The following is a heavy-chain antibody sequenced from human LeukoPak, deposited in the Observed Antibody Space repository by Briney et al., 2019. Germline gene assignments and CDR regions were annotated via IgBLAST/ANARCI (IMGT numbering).Heavy chain of an antibody. J-gene: IGHJ4*02. CDR2: FDPEDGET. CDR3: ATLSRYSGSRRRTYYFDY. V-gene: IGHV1-24*01. D-gene: IGHD1-26*01. Sequence: ASVKVSGKVSGYTLTELSMHLVRQAPGKGLEWMGGFDPEDGETIYAQKFQGRVTMTEDTSTDKAYMELSSLRSEDTAVYYRATLSRYSGSRRRTYYFDYWGQGTLVTVSS. CDR1: GYTLTELS.